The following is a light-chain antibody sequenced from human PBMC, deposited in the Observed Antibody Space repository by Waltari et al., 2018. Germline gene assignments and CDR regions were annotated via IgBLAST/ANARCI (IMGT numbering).Light chain of an antibody. J-gene: IGKJ2*01. CDR1: QDINNY. V-gene: IGKV1-33*01. CDR2: DAS. CDR3: QQYHNFPYT. Sequence: DLQMTQSPSSWSASVGTGVTITCQASQDINNYLNWYQQKPGKAPKLLIYDASLLEAGVPPRFSGGGSGTDFILTISSLQPEDIATYYCQQYHNFPYTFGQGTKLEI.